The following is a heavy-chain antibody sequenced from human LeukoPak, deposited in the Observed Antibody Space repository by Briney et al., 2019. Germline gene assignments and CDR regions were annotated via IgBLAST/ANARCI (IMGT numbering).Heavy chain of an antibody. CDR2: INPNSGGT. J-gene: IGHJ4*02. V-gene: IGHV1-2*02. CDR3: ARVSGYDWESFYDY. D-gene: IGHD5-12*01. CDR1: GYTFTGYY. Sequence: ASVKVSCKASGYTFTGYYMHWVRQAPGQGLEWMGWINPNSGGTNYAQKFQGRVTMTRDTSISTAYMELSSLRSEDTAVYYCARVSGYDWESFYDYWGQGTLVTVSS.